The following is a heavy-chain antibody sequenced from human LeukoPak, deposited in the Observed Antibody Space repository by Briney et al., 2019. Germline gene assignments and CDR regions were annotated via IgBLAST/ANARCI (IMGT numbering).Heavy chain of an antibody. CDR2: IYSSGST. V-gene: IGHV4-31*11. CDR1: GGSIPSRGYY. D-gene: IGHD3-16*01. CDR3: ARLDGAYFDY. J-gene: IGHJ4*02. Sequence: SETLSLTCAVSGGSIPSRGYYWSWIRHYPGKGLEWIGHIYSSGSTYYNPSLKSRHTISVDTSKNQFSLKVTSVTAADTAVYYCARLDGAYFDYWGRGTQVTVSS.